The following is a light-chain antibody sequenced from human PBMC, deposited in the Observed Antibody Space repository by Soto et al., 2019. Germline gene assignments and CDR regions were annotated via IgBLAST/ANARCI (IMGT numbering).Light chain of an antibody. V-gene: IGLV2-14*01. CDR2: EVS. Sequence: QSVLTQPASVSGAPGQSITISCTGTSCDVGGYKYVSWYQQHPGAAPKLMIYEVSNRPSGLSNRFSGPKSGNTASFTTSRLKAEDEAYYYCGSYTSSTPFVFXTGTTVTVL. J-gene: IGLJ1*01. CDR1: SCDVGGYKY. CDR3: GSYTSSTPFV.